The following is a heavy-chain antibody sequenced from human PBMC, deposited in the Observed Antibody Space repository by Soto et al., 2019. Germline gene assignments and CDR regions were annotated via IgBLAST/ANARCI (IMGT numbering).Heavy chain of an antibody. CDR2: IYFSGST. V-gene: IGHV4-31*03. Sequence: QVQLQESGPGLVKPSQTLSLTCTVSGGSISRGGYYWTWIRQHPGKGLEWIGYIYFSGSTYYNPSLKGRATRSVDTSKNQFSLKLSSVTAADAAVYYCARSVFPWGHGTLVTVSS. J-gene: IGHJ5*02. CDR1: GGSISRGGYY. CDR3: ARSVFP.